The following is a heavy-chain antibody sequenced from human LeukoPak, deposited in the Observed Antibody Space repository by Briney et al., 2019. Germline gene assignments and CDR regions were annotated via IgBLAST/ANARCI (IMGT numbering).Heavy chain of an antibody. CDR2: IYYSGST. V-gene: IGHV4-31*03. J-gene: IGHJ3*02. CDR1: GGSIGSGGYY. CDR3: ARDRHYCSNTGCYTSDSFDI. Sequence: QASETLSLTCTVSGGSIGSGGYYWSWIRQHPGKGLEWIGNIYYSGSTYYNPSLKSRVTITVDTSKNQFSMKLGSVTAADTAVYYCARDRHYCSNTGCYTSDSFDIWGQGTMVTVSS. D-gene: IGHD2-2*02.